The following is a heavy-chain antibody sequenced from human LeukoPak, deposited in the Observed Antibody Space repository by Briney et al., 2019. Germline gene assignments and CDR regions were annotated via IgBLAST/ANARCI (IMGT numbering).Heavy chain of an antibody. CDR3: SSSIVATMTFDY. D-gene: IGHD5-12*01. CDR1: GFTFSSYA. V-gene: IGHV3-23*01. Sequence: GGSLRLSCAASGFTFSSYAMSWVRQAPGKGLEWVSAISGSGGSTYYADSVKGRFTISRDNSKNTLYLQMNSLRAEDTAVYYCSSSIVATMTFDYWGQGTLVTVSS. J-gene: IGHJ4*02. CDR2: ISGSGGST.